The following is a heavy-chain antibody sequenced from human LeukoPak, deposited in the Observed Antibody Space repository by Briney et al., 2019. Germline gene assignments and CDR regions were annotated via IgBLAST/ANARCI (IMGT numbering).Heavy chain of an antibody. CDR3: ARTGYSSSSLDWFDP. D-gene: IGHD6-6*01. J-gene: IGHJ5*02. Sequence: SETLSLTCAVYGGSFSGYYWSWIRQPPGKGLEWIGEINHGGSTNYNPSLKSRVTISVDTSKNQFSLKLSSVTAADTAVYYCARTGYSSSSLDWFDPWGQGTLVTVSS. CDR1: GGSFSGYY. V-gene: IGHV4-34*01. CDR2: INHGGST.